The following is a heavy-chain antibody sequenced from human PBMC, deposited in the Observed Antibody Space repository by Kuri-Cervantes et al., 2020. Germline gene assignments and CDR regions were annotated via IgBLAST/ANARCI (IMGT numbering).Heavy chain of an antibody. V-gene: IGHV4-61*02. CDR1: GGSISSGSYY. CDR3: AREEVFWNAFDI. CDR2: IYTSGST. Sequence: SETLSLTCTVSGGSISSGSYYWSWIRQPAGKGLEWIGRIYTSGSTNHNPSLKSRVAISVDTSKNQFPLKLTSVTAADTAMYYCAREEVFWNAFDIWGQGTMVTVSS. J-gene: IGHJ3*02. D-gene: IGHD1-1*01.